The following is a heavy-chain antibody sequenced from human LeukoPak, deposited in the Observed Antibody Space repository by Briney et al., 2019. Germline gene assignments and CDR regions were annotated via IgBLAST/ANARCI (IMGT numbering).Heavy chain of an antibody. CDR2: IYYSGST. CDR1: GGSISSGDYY. D-gene: IGHD3-3*01. Sequence: SETLSLTCTVSGGSISSGDYYWSWIRQPPGKGLEWIGYIYYSGSTYYNPSLKSRVTISVDTSKNQFSLKLSSVTAADTAVYYCARGYVLRFLEGLSGEFDYWGQGTLVTVSS. CDR3: ARGYVLRFLEGLSGEFDY. V-gene: IGHV4-30-4*01. J-gene: IGHJ4*02.